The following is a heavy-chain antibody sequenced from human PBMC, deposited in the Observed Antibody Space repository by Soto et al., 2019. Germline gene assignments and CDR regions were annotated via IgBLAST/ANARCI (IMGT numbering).Heavy chain of an antibody. D-gene: IGHD1-7*01. CDR2: TYYRSRWYN. V-gene: IGHV6-1*01. CDR1: GDSVSSNSAA. J-gene: IGHJ6*03. CDR3: AGTTSHQWYYMDV. Sequence: QVQLQESGPGLVKPSQTLSLTCAISGDSVSSNSAAWNWIRLSPSRGLEWLARTYYRSRWYNDYAVSVRMRITVNPDTAKNQFSLQLTSVTPEDTAVYYCAGTTSHQWYYMDVWGKGTTVTVSS.